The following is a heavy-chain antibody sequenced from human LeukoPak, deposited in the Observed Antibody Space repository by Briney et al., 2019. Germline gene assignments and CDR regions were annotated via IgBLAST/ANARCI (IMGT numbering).Heavy chain of an antibody. CDR3: ARLWSNYTY. CDR1: GFTFNDYS. D-gene: IGHD4-11*01. V-gene: IGHV3-48*01. CDR2: ISGPSTTK. Sequence: PGGSLRLSCAASGFTFNDYSMNWVRQAPGKGLEWLSYISGPSTTKYYTASVKGRFTVSRDNAKNSLFLEMNSLKVEDTAVYYCARLWSNYTYWGQGTLVAVSS. J-gene: IGHJ4*02.